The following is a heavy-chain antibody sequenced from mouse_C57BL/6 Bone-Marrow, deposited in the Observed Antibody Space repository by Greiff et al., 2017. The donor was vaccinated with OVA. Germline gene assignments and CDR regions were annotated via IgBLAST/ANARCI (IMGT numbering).Heavy chain of an antibody. J-gene: IGHJ4*01. Sequence: EVKLVESGGGLVQPKGSLKLSCAASGFSFNTYAMNWVRQAPGKGLEWVARIRSKSNNYATYYADSVKDRFTISRDDSESMLYLQMNNLKTEDTAMYYCVRHAYGSSSFDAMDYWGQGTSVTVSS. CDR1: GFSFNTYA. V-gene: IGHV10-1*01. CDR3: VRHAYGSSSFDAMDY. CDR2: IRSKSNNYAT. D-gene: IGHD1-1*01.